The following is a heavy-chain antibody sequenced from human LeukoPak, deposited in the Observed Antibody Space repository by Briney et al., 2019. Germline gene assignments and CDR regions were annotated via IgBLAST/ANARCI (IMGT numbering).Heavy chain of an antibody. J-gene: IGHJ4*02. D-gene: IGHD4-17*01. CDR2: INIHDDA. V-gene: IGHV3-53*01. CDR3: ARVSYGAFDY. Sequence: GSLRLSCAASGFSVSGNYLTWVRQAPGRGLEWVSFINIHDDAFYADSVKGRFIVSRDNAKNSLFLQMNSLRAEDTGVYYCARVSYGAFDYWGQGTLVTVSS. CDR1: GFSVSGNY.